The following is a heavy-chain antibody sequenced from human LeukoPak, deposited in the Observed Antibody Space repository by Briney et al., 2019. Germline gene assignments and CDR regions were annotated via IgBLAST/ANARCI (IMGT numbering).Heavy chain of an antibody. Sequence: GGSLRLSCAASGFTFSTYWMHWVRQAPGKGLMCVSRINSDGSFTIYADSVKGRFTISRDNAKNTLYLQMNSLRAEDTAVYFCARGLPYDSSGYYPCDYWGQGTLVTVSS. D-gene: IGHD3-22*01. CDR2: INSDGSFT. CDR3: ARGLPYDSSGYYPCDY. CDR1: GFTFSTYW. J-gene: IGHJ4*02. V-gene: IGHV3-74*01.